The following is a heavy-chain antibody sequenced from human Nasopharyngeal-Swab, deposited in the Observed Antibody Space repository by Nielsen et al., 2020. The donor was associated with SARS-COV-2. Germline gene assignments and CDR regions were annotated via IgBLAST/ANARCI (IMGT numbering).Heavy chain of an antibody. J-gene: IGHJ6*02. CDR2: ISGSDYTT. D-gene: IGHD2-15*01. Sequence: GESLKISCAASGFTFRSYAISWVRQAPGKGLEWVSVISGSDYTTYYADSVKGRFTISRDSAKNSLYLQMNNLRAEDTAVYYCARGYCSSGSCYAKHYGMDVWGQGTTVTVSS. CDR3: ARGYCSSGSCYAKHYGMDV. V-gene: IGHV3-23*01. CDR1: GFTFRSYA.